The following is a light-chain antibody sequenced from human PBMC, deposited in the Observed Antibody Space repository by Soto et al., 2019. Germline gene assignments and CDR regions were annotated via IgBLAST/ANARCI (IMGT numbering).Light chain of an antibody. CDR1: SSDVGGYKY. J-gene: IGLJ1*01. V-gene: IGLV2-14*01. Sequence: QSALTQPASVSGSPGQSITISCAGTSSDVGGYKYVSWYQQHPGRAPKLLIYEVSNRPSGVSKRFSGSKSGNTASLTISGLQAEDEADYYSNSYTSTYTGVFGTGTKLTVL. CDR2: EVS. CDR3: NSYTSTYTGV.